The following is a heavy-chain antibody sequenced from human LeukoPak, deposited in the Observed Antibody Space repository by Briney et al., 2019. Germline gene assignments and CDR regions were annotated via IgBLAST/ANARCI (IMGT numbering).Heavy chain of an antibody. J-gene: IGHJ4*02. CDR2: ISGSGGST. CDR1: GFTFSSYA. D-gene: IGHD3-10*01. CDR3: ARELFDFDY. V-gene: IGHV3-23*01. Sequence: GGSLRLSCAASGFTFSSYAMSWVRQAPGKGLEWVSAISGSGGSTYYADSVKGQFTISRENSKNTLYRQMNSLRAEDTAVYYCARELFDFDYWGQGTLVTVSS.